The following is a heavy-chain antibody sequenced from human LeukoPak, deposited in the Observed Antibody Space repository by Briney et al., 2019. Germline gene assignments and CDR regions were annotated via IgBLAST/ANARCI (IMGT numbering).Heavy chain of an antibody. CDR2: IKQDGSEK. D-gene: IGHD2-15*01. V-gene: IGHV3-7*04. Sequence: GGSLRLSCAAAGFTFRSYWMSWVRQAPGKGLEGVANIKQDGSEKHYGDSVKGRFTISRDHAKNSLYLQMNSLRAEDTAVYYCARARYCGDGSCYFDYWGQGTLVTVPS. CDR3: ARARYCGDGSCYFDY. J-gene: IGHJ4*02. CDR1: GFTFRSYW.